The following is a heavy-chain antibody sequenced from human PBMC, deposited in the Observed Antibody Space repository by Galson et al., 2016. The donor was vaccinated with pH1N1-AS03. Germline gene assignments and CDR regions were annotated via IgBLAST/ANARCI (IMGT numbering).Heavy chain of an antibody. V-gene: IGHV2-5*02. CDR2: IYWDGDE. CDR3: ARSTHDNEGLDS. CDR1: GFSLSAGGVH. J-gene: IGHJ4*02. D-gene: IGHD3-22*01. Sequence: PALVKPTQTLTLTCTVSGFSLSAGGVHVAWIRQSPGKALEWLALIYWDGDERYNSSLRSRLSISRDTSKNHVVLTMTSVGPMDTGTYYCARSTHDNEGLDSWGQGTLVSVSS.